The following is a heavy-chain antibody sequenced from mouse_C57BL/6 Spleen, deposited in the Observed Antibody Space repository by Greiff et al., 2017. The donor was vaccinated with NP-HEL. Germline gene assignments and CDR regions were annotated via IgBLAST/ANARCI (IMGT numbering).Heavy chain of an antibody. D-gene: IGHD1-1*01. CDR1: GYTFTSYW. CDR3: ARYYYGSSYFDY. V-gene: IGHV1-52*01. Sequence: QVQLQQPGAELVRPGSSVKLSCKASGYTFTSYWMHWVKQRPIQGLEWIGNIDPSDSETHYNQKFKDKATLTVDKSPSTAYMQLSSLTSEYSAVYYCARYYYGSSYFDYWGQGTTLTVSS. CDR2: IDPSDSET. J-gene: IGHJ2*01.